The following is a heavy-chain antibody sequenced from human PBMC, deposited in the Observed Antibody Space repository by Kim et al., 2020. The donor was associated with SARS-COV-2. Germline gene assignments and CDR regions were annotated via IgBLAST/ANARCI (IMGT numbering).Heavy chain of an antibody. J-gene: IGHJ6*02. CDR3: ARSVSYYYGMDV. CDR2: K. Sequence: KSYADSVKGRFTISRDNSKNTLYLQMNSLRAEDTAVYYCARSVSYYYGMDVWGQGTTVTVSS. V-gene: IGHV3-33*01.